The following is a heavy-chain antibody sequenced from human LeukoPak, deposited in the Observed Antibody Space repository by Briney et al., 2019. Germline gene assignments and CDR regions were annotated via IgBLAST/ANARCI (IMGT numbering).Heavy chain of an antibody. D-gene: IGHD6-13*01. Sequence: SETLSLTCTASGGSISSYYWSWIRQPPGKGLEWIGYIYTSGSTNYNPSLKSRVTISVDTSKNQFSLKLSSVTAADTAVYYCARHARAAAAPDYWGQGTLVTVSS. CDR2: IYTSGST. J-gene: IGHJ4*02. CDR3: ARHARAAAAPDY. CDR1: GGSISSYY. V-gene: IGHV4-4*09.